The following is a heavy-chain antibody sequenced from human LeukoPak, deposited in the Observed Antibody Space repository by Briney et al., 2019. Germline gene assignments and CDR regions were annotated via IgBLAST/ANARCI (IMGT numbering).Heavy chain of an antibody. CDR2: IYYSGST. CDR3: ARARSPPLYYYYMDV. Sequence: SETLSLTCTASGGSISSHYWSWIRQPPGKGLEWIGYIYYSGSTKYNPYLKSRVTISVDTSKNKFSLKLSSVTAADKAVYYCARARSPPLYYYYMDVWGKGTTVTVSS. CDR1: GGSISSHY. V-gene: IGHV4-59*11. J-gene: IGHJ6*03.